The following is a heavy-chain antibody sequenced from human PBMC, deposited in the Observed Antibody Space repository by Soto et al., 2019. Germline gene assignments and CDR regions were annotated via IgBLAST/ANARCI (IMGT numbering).Heavy chain of an antibody. CDR2: IRNSGTSV. J-gene: IGHJ6*02. Sequence: QVQLVESGGGLVKPGGSLRLSCAASGFTFSDYYMTWIRQAPGKGLEWVSSIRNSGTSVWYTDSVKGRFTVSRDNAKNSLYLQMNTLGAEVAALYYCARVGYSYGMDVWGQGTRVTVSS. CDR1: GFTFSDYY. CDR3: ARVGYSYGMDV. D-gene: IGHD3-22*01. V-gene: IGHV3-11*01.